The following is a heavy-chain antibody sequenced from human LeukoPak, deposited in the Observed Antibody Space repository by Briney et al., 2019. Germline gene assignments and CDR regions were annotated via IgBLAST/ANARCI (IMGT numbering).Heavy chain of an antibody. V-gene: IGHV3-30-3*01. D-gene: IGHD3-10*01. CDR3: AIDLIEDGSGSYYDAFAI. J-gene: IGHJ3*02. CDR1: GFTFSSYA. Sequence: GGSLRLSCAASGFTFSSYAMHWVRQAPGKGLEWVAVISYEGSNKYYADSVKGRFTISRDNSKNTLYLQINRLLCEQTAVYYCAIDLIEDGSGSYYDAFAIWGQGTMVTVSS. CDR2: ISYEGSNK.